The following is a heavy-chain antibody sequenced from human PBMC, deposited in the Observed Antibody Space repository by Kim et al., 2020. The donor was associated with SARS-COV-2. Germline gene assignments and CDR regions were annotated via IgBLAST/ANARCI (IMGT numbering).Heavy chain of an antibody. V-gene: IGHV3-53*01. J-gene: IGHJ4*02. CDR1: GFTVSSNY. CDR2: IYSGGST. CDR3: ARDTSYGSGRLDH. Sequence: GGSLRLSCAASGFTVSSNYMSWVRQAPGKGLEWVSVIYSGGSTYYADSVKGRFTISRDNSKNTLYLELDSLRDEDTALYYCARDTSYGSGRLDHWGQGT. D-gene: IGHD3-10*01.